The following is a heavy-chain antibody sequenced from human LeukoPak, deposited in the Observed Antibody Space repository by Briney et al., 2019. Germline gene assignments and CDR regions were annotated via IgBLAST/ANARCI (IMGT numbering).Heavy chain of an antibody. V-gene: IGHV4-4*07. J-gene: IGHJ6*02. CDR3: ARGVGGRGSYYYYGMDV. CDR1: GGSISSYS. CDR2: IYTSGST. Sequence: SETLSLTCTVSGGSISSYSWGWIRQPAGQGLEWIGRIYTSGSTKYNPSLTSRVTMSVDTSKNQFSLKLTSVTAADTAVYYCARGVGGRGSYYYYGMDVWGQGTTVTVSS. D-gene: IGHD1-26*01.